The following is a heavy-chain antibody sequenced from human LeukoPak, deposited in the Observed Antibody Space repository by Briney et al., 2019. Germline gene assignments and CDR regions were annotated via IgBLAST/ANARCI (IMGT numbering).Heavy chain of an antibody. CDR2: IFYTGSM. D-gene: IGHD3-10*01. CDR1: DASISSSDYY. Sequence: SETLSLTCTVSDASISSSDYYWGWIRQPPGKGLEWIGNIFYTGSMYYNPSLNSRLTISVDTSKNQFSLKLSSVTAADTAVYYCARWCITMVRGVSLMVDWFDPWGQGTLVTVSS. V-gene: IGHV4-39*07. CDR3: ARWCITMVRGVSLMVDWFDP. J-gene: IGHJ5*02.